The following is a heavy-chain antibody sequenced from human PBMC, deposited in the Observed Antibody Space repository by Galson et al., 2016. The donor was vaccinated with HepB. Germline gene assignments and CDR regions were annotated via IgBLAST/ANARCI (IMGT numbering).Heavy chain of an antibody. CDR3: ARGTPDYRPYYFDY. V-gene: IGHV3-49*04. CDR1: GFTFDSYW. Sequence: SLRLSCAASGFTFDSYWMSWVRQAPGKGLEWVGFIRSKTYGGTTEYAASVKARFTISRDDSQSFAYLQMSSLNTGDTAVYYCARGTPDYRPYYFDYWGQGTLVTVSS. CDR2: IRSKTYGGTT. J-gene: IGHJ4*02. D-gene: IGHD4-11*01.